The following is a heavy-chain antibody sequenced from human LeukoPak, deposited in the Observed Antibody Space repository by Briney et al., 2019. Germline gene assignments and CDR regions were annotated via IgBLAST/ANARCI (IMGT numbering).Heavy chain of an antibody. CDR2: IRGSGGTT. CDR3: AKEDSSGEEGIGVVDY. CDR1: GFTFSTYA. D-gene: IGHD6-19*01. J-gene: IGHJ4*02. V-gene: IGHV3-23*01. Sequence: GGSLRLSCAASGFTFSTYAMTWVRQAPGKGLEWVSTIRGSGGTTFYADSVKGRFTISRDNSKNTLYLQMNSLRAEDTAVYYCAKEDSSGEEGIGVVDYWGQGTLVTVSS.